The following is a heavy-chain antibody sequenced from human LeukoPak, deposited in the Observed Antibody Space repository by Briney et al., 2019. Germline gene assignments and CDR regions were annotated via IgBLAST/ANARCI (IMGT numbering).Heavy chain of an antibody. CDR1: GFTFSSYG. J-gene: IGHJ3*02. CDR2: IRYDGSNK. D-gene: IGHD3-22*01. Sequence: GGSLRLSCAASGFTFSSYGMHWVRQAPGKGLEWVAFIRYDGSNKYYADSVKGRFTISRDNSKNTLYLQMNSLRAEDTAVYYCAKSTPTYYYDSSGGAFDIWGQGTMVTVSS. V-gene: IGHV3-30*02. CDR3: AKSTPTYYYDSSGGAFDI.